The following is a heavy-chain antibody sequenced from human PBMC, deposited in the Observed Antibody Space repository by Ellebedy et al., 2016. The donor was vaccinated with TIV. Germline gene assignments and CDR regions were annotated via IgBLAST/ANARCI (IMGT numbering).Heavy chain of an antibody. CDR2: ISSSGGST. CDR1: GFTFSSFA. J-gene: IGHJ6*02. D-gene: IGHD1-1*01. Sequence: GESLKISCAASGFTFSSFAMSWGRQAPGRGLEWVSGISSSGGSTYYAESVKGRFTISRDNSKNTLYLQMNSLRAEDTAVYYCAKSTGPTYVSCMDVWGQGTTVTVS. CDR3: AKSTGPTYVSCMDV. V-gene: IGHV3-23*01.